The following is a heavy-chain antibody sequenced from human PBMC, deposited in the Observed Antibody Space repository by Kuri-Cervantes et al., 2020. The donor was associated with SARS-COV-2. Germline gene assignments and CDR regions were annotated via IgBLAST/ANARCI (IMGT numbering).Heavy chain of an antibody. V-gene: IGHV4-59*08. Sequence: SETLSLTCTVPGGSITSHYWSWIRQPPGKGLEWMWYIYYSGSTKYNPSLKSRVTISVDTSKNQFSLKLSSVTAADTAVYYCARHGSGWYSFDHWGQGTLVTVSS. CDR3: ARHGSGWYSFDH. CDR2: IYYSGST. CDR1: GGSITSHY. J-gene: IGHJ4*02. D-gene: IGHD6-19*01.